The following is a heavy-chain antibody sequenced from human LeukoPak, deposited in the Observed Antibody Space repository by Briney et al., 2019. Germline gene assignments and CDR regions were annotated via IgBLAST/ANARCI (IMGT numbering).Heavy chain of an antibody. J-gene: IGHJ3*02. D-gene: IGHD3-10*01. V-gene: IGHV6-1*01. Sequence: SQTLSLTCAISGDSVPTNSAAWHWIRQSPSRGLEWLGRTYYRSKWYNDYAVSVKSRITLNPDTSKNQFSLQLNSVTPEDTAVYYCAREFGDGFDIWGQGTMVTVSS. CDR1: GDSVPTNSAA. CDR2: TYYRSKWYN. CDR3: AREFGDGFDI.